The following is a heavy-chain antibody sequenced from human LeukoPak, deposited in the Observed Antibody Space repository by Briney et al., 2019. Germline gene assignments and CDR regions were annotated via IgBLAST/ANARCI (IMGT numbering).Heavy chain of an antibody. CDR3: ARGGYDSSGWYGFFI. CDR2: ISSSGSTI. V-gene: IGHV3-11*04. CDR1: GFTFSDYY. J-gene: IGHJ3*02. D-gene: IGHD3-22*01. Sequence: GGSLRLSCAASGFTFSDYYMSWIRQAPGKGLAWVSYISSSGSTIYYADFVKGRYTISRDNAKNSLYLQMNSLRADDTAVYYCARGGYDSSGWYGFFIWGQGTMVTVSS.